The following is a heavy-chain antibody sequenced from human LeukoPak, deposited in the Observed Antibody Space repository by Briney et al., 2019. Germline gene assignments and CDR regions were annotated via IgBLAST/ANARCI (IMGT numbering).Heavy chain of an antibody. V-gene: IGHV3-23*01. J-gene: IGHJ4*02. CDR3: AKGMDTAMVKYDY. Sequence: GGSLRLSCAASGFTFSSYAMSWVRQAPGKGLHWVSAISGSGGTTYYADSVKGRFTISRDNSKNTLYLQMNSLRAEDTALYYCAKGMDTAMVKYDYWGQGTLVTVSS. D-gene: IGHD5-18*01. CDR1: GFTFSSYA. CDR2: ISGSGGTT.